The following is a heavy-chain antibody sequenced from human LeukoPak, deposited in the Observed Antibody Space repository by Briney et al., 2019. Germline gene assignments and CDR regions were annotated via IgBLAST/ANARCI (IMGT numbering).Heavy chain of an antibody. Sequence: GGSLRLSCVVSGFTVSLNYINWVRQAPGKGLEWVSLIYRDGTTYYADAVKGRFTISRDDSKNSLHLQMNSLRAEDTGVYYCARDGRWSSWELRAFDIWGQGTMVTVSS. J-gene: IGHJ3*02. CDR2: IYRDGTT. V-gene: IGHV3-66*01. CDR1: GFTVSLNY. CDR3: ARDGRWSSWELRAFDI. D-gene: IGHD1-26*01.